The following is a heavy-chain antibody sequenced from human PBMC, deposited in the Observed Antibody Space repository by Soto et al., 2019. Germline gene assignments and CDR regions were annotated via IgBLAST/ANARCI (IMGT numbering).Heavy chain of an antibody. V-gene: IGHV4-34*01. Sequence: SETLSLTCAVYGGSFSGYYWSWIRQPPGKGLEWIGEINHSGSTNYNPSLKSRVTISVDTSKNQFSLKLSSVTAADTAVYYCARTPLVVVVATRTFDIWGQGTMVTVSS. CDR1: GGSFSGYY. D-gene: IGHD2-15*01. CDR3: ARTPLVVVVATRTFDI. J-gene: IGHJ3*02. CDR2: INHSGST.